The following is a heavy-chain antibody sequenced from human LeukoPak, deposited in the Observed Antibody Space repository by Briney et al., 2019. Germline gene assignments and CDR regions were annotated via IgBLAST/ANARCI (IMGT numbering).Heavy chain of an antibody. V-gene: IGHV1-18*01. D-gene: IGHD1-26*01. CDR1: GYIFTTYG. J-gene: IGHJ3*02. CDR2: ISGYNDDT. Sequence: ASMKVSCKASGYIFTTYGISWVRQAPGQGLEWMGWISGYNDDTNYAQKLQGRVTMTTDTSTSTAYMELRSLTSDDTAVYYCARDHGFSGGSYFDTFDIWGRGTMVTVSS. CDR3: ARDHGFSGGSYFDTFDI.